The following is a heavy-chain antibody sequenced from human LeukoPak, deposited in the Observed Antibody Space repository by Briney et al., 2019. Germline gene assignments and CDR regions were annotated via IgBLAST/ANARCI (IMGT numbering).Heavy chain of an antibody. D-gene: IGHD2-2*02. V-gene: IGHV3-21*01. CDR1: GFTFSSYS. Sequence: GGSLRLSCAASGFTFSSYSMNWVRQAPGKGLEWVSSISSSSSYIYYADSVKGRFTISRDNAKNSLYLQMNSLRAEDTAVYYCARGPPVVVPAAISQYYYYYMDVWGKGTTVTISS. CDR2: ISSSSSYI. CDR3: ARGPPVVVPAAISQYYYYYMDV. J-gene: IGHJ6*03.